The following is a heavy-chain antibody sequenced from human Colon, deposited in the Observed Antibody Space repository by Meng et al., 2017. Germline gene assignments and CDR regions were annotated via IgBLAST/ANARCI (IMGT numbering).Heavy chain of an antibody. V-gene: IGHV4-4*02. D-gene: IGHD6-19*01. J-gene: IGHJ5*02. CDR2: IGHSGIT. CDR1: GGSISSSHW. CDR3: VRSSGWVRTGFDP. Sequence: QVQLQESGPGLVKPSQTLSLTCTVSGGSISSSHWWSWVRQPPGKGLEWIGSIGHSGITYYTPSLKSRVTVSIDTSKSQFSLKLTSVTAADTAVYYCVRSSGWVRTGFDPWGQGTLVTVSS.